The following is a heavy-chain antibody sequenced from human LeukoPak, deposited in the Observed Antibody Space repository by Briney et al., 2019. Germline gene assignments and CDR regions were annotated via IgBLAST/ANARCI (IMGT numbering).Heavy chain of an antibody. Sequence: GGSLRLSCAASGFTFSDYYMSWIRQAPGRGLEWVSYISNSGTTRYYADSVKGRFTISRDNAKNSLYLQMNSLRAEDTAVYYCARDQTGITVAAAGWFDPWGQGTLVTVSS. CDR2: ISNSGTTR. J-gene: IGHJ5*02. CDR1: GFTFSDYY. V-gene: IGHV3-11*04. D-gene: IGHD6-19*01. CDR3: ARDQTGITVAAAGWFDP.